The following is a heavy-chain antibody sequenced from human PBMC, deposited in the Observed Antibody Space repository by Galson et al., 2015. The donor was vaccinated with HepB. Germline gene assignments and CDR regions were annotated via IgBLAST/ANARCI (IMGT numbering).Heavy chain of an antibody. CDR2: ISQDGSKT. CDR3: ADPPSGF. CDR1: GFTFSNYW. Sequence: SLRLSCATSGFTFSNYWMTWVRQAPGKGLEWMASISQDGSKTFYVDSVEGRFTISRDNAENSLYLQMNSLRVEDRAVYYCADPPSGFWGQGTPVTVSS. V-gene: IGHV3-7*03. J-gene: IGHJ4*02. D-gene: IGHD3-10*01.